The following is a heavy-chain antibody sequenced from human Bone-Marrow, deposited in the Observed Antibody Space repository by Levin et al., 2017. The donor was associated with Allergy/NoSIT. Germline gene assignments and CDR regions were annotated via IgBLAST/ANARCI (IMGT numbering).Heavy chain of an antibody. CDR2: IYYSGST. CDR3: AREGARYYYGSGRRPYFDY. J-gene: IGHJ4*02. V-gene: IGHV4-59*01. Sequence: PGGSLRLSCTVSGGSISSYYWSWIRQPPGKGLEWIGYIYYSGSTNYNPSLKSRVTISVDTSKNQFSLKLSSVTAADTAVYYCAREGARYYYGSGRRPYFDYWGQGTLVTVSS. D-gene: IGHD3-10*01. CDR1: GGSISSYY.